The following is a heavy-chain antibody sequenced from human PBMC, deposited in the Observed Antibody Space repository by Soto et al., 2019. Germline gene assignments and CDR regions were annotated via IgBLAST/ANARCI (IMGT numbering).Heavy chain of an antibody. CDR1: GFTFSDYY. Sequence: GGSLRLSCAASGFTFSDYYMSWIRQAPGKGLEWVSYISSSGSTIYYADSVKGRFTISRDNAKNSLYLQMNSLRAEDTAVYYWARVSETTDAFDIWGQGTMVTVAS. CDR3: ARVSETTDAFDI. D-gene: IGHD4-4*01. V-gene: IGHV3-11*01. J-gene: IGHJ3*02. CDR2: ISSSGSTI.